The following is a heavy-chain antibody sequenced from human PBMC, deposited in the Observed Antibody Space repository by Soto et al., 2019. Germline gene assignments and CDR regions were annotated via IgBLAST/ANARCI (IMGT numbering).Heavy chain of an antibody. CDR1: GGTFSSYT. CDR3: ARGQDDYGDSTPHDD. V-gene: IGHV1-69*02. D-gene: IGHD4-17*01. Sequence: SVKVSCKASGGTFSSYTISWVRQAPGQGLEWMGRIIPILGIANYAQKFQGRVTITADKSTSTAYMELSSLRSEDTAVYYCARGQDDYGDSTPHDDWGQGTLVTVSS. CDR2: IIPILGIA. J-gene: IGHJ4*02.